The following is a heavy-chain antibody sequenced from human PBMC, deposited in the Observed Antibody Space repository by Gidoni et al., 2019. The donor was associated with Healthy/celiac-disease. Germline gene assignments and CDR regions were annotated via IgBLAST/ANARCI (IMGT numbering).Heavy chain of an antibody. D-gene: IGHD3-10*01. CDR2: IYTSGST. CDR1: GAPISSGSYY. J-gene: IGHJ3*02. V-gene: IGHV4-61*02. CDR3: ARDRGVTDAFDI. Sequence: QVQLQESGPGLVKPSQTLSLTCTVSGAPISSGSYYWSWIRQPAGKRLEWIGRIYTSGSTNYNPSLKSRVTISVDTSKNQFSLKLSSVTAADTAVYYCARDRGVTDAFDIWGQGTMVTVSS.